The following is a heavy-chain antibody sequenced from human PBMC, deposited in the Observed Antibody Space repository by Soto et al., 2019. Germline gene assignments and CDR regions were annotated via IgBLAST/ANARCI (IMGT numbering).Heavy chain of an antibody. Sequence: QVHLVQSGAEVKMPGASVKVSCKASGYSFTDYYMHWVRQAPGQGLEWMGVINPTDGSATYAQNFQGRLTMTRDTSMRTVYMEVTRLRPEDTAVYYCATLGGSYDWGQVTLLTVSS. CDR1: GYSFTDYY. CDR2: INPTDGSA. V-gene: IGHV1-46*01. J-gene: IGHJ4*02. D-gene: IGHD3-16*01. CDR3: ATLGGSYD.